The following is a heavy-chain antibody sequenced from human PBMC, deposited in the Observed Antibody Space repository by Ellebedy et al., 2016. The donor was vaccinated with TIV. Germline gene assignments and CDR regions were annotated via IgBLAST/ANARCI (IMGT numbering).Heavy chain of an antibody. J-gene: IGHJ2*01. CDR2: IDWDDDK. CDR3: ARTHHLTGDPGWWYFDL. CDR1: GFSLSTSGMS. Sequence: GPTLVKPTQTLTLTCSFSGFSLSTSGMSVSWIRQPPGKALEWLALIDWDDDKYYNTSLETRLTISKDPSKNQVVLTMTNMDPVDTATYYCARTHHLTGDPGWWYFDLWGRGTLVTVSS. D-gene: IGHD7-27*01. V-gene: IGHV2-70*01.